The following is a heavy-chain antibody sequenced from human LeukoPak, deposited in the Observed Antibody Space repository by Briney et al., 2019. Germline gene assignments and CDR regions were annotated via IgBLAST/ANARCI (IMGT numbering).Heavy chain of an antibody. D-gene: IGHD6-13*01. CDR1: GFTFSGYS. CDR2: ISSSTSTI. J-gene: IGHJ6*02. CDR3: HIAAAGAGGTNYYYVMDV. Sequence: GGSLRLSCAASGFTFSGYSMNWVRQAPGKGLEWVSYISSSTSTIYYADSVKGRFTISRDNAKNSLYLQMISLRAEDTAVYYCHIAAAGAGGTNYYYVMDVWGQGTTVTVSS. V-gene: IGHV3-48*04.